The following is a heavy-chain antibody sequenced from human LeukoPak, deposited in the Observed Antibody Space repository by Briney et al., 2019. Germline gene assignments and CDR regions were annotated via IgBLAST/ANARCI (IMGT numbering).Heavy chain of an antibody. CDR2: INHRGSS. J-gene: IGHJ4*02. D-gene: IGHD2-15*01. CDR3: ARGSSFDGYCSAGACDAGYYDS. V-gene: IGHV4-34*01. Sequence: PSETLSLTCAVYGESFSAYFWNWIRQAPGKPLEYIGEINHRGSSHYNPPLKTRVTLSVDTSKNQFSLKLTPVTAADTAVYFCARGSSFDGYCSAGACDAGYYDSWGQGTPVTVSS. CDR1: GESFSAYF.